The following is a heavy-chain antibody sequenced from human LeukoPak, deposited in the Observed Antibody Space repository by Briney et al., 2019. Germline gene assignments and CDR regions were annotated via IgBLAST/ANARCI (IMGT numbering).Heavy chain of an antibody. CDR3: ARDDYGDSQFDY. CDR1: GYSFTSYW. V-gene: IGHV5-10-1*01. D-gene: IGHD4-17*01. Sequence: ASVKVSCKGSGYSFTSYWISWVRQMPGKGLEWMGRIDPSDSYTNYSPSFQGHVTISADKSISTAYLQWSSLKASDTAMYYCARDDYGDSQFDYWGQGTLVTVSS. J-gene: IGHJ4*02. CDR2: IDPSDSYT.